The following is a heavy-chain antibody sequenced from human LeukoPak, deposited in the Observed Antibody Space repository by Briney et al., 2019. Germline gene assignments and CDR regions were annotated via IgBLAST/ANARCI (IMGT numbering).Heavy chain of an antibody. CDR2: IKSKTDGGTT. J-gene: IGHJ5*02. D-gene: IGHD3-10*01. CDR1: GFTFSNAW. Sequence: GGSLRLSCAASGFTFSNAWMSWVRQAPGKGLEWVGRIKSKTDGGTTDYAAPVKGRFTISRDDSKNTLYLQMNSLKTEDTAVYYCTTDLVVRGVIPNTWGQGTLVTVSS. V-gene: IGHV3-15*01. CDR3: TTDLVVRGVIPNT.